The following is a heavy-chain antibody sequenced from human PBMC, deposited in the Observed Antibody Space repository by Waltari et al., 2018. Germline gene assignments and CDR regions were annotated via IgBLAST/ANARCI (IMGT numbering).Heavy chain of an antibody. V-gene: IGHV3-21*01. CDR3: ARDDCSGGSCYRYYYYYYMDV. J-gene: IGHJ6*03. Sequence: EVQLVESGGGLVKPGGSLRLSCAASGFTFSSYSMHWVRQAPGKGLERVSSISSSSSYIYYADSVKGRFTISRDNAKNSLYLQMNSLRAEDTAVYYCARDDCSGGSCYRYYYYYYMDVWGKGTTVTVSS. CDR2: ISSSSSYI. CDR1: GFTFSSYS. D-gene: IGHD2-15*01.